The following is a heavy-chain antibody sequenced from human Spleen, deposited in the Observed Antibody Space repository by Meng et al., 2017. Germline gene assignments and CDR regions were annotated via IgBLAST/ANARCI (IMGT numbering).Heavy chain of an antibody. D-gene: IGHD3-3*02. CDR2: INHSGST. CDR3: ARSSFSASPYYFVY. J-gene: IGHJ4*02. V-gene: IGHV4-34*01. Sequence: QVQLQQEGAGLLKPSGTLPLSSVASGGSFSNYYWSWFRRPPGKGLEGMGEINHSGSTNYNPSLESRATISVDTSQNNLSLKLSSVTAADSAVYFCARSSFSASPYYFVYWGLGTLVTVSS. CDR1: GGSFSNYY.